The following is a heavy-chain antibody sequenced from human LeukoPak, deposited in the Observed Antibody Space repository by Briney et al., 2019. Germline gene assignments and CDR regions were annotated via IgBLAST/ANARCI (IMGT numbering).Heavy chain of an antibody. CDR3: ARDSVGARYCSGGSECRSYYYYYMDV. V-gene: IGHV1-46*01. CDR1: GYTFTSYY. CDR2: INPSGGST. Sequence: ASVKVSCKASGYTFTSYYMHWVRQAPGQGLEWMGIINPSGGSTSYAQKFQGRVTMTRDMSTSTVYMELSGLRSEDTAVYYCARDSVGARYCSGGSECRSYYYYYMDVWGKGTTVTVSS. J-gene: IGHJ6*03. D-gene: IGHD2-15*01.